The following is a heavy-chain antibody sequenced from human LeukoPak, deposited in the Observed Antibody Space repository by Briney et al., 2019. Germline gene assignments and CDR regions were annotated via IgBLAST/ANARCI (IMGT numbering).Heavy chain of an antibody. Sequence: PGGSLRLSCAASGFTFSSYWMHWVRQAPGKGLVWVSRINSDGSSTSYADSVKGRFTISGDNAKNTLYLQMNSLRAEDTAVYYCARVRTIFGVVPDYWGQGTLVTVSS. CDR2: INSDGSST. CDR1: GFTFSSYW. J-gene: IGHJ4*02. V-gene: IGHV3-74*01. CDR3: ARVRTIFGVVPDY. D-gene: IGHD3-3*01.